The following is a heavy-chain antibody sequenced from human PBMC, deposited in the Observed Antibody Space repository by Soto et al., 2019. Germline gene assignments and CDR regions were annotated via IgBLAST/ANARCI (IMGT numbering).Heavy chain of an antibody. CDR2: ISGSGGST. CDR1: GFTFSSYA. J-gene: IGHJ3*02. Sequence: GESLKISCAASGFTFSSYAMSWVRQAPGKGLEWVSAISGSGGSTYYADSVKGRFTISRDSSKNTLYLQMNSLRAEDSVVYHCAKDRDIVVVPAAIACDIWGQGTMVTVPS. V-gene: IGHV3-23*01. CDR3: AKDRDIVVVPAAIACDI. D-gene: IGHD2-2*02.